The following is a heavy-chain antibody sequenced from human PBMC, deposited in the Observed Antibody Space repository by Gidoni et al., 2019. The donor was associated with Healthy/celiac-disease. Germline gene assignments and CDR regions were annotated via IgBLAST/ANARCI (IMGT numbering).Heavy chain of an antibody. Sequence: QVQLQQWGAGLLKPSETLSLTCAVYGGSFSGYSWSWIRQPPGKGLEWIGDINHSGSTNHNPSLKSRVTISVDTSKNQFSLKLSSVTAADTAVYYCARGPGYSSSWYSSRGHYFDYWGQGTLVTVSS. V-gene: IGHV4-34*01. D-gene: IGHD6-13*01. J-gene: IGHJ4*02. CDR1: GGSFSGYS. CDR2: INHSGST. CDR3: ARGPGYSSSWYSSRGHYFDY.